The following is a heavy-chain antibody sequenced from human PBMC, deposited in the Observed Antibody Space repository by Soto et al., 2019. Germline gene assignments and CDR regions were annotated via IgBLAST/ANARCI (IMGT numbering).Heavy chain of an antibody. D-gene: IGHD6-13*01. CDR1: GFTFRDTE. CDR2: VKTKVYGETA. CDR3: NTLSWYTNYFFDQ. Sequence: PXESLRLSCAASGFTFRDTEMNWVRQAPGKGLEWIGRVKTKVYGETADYASPVTGRFGISRDDSKSTVYLQMSSLKTEDTAVYYCNTLSWYTNYFFDQWAPGTLVTVSS. J-gene: IGHJ4*02. V-gene: IGHV3-15*01.